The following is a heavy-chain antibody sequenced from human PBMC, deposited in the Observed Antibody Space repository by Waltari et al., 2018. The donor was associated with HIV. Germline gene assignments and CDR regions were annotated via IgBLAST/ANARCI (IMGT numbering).Heavy chain of an antibody. CDR3: VKDVSAEHDGCYDSGLDV. D-gene: IGHD5-12*01. Sequence: VESGGILVQPGGSLQISCATSGFTFGRHWMHWVRRSPGKGRGWVSLIKNDGSGKKYGDGVAGQFTISRDNSRNILFLDMKIRRVGDSGIYYCVKDVSAEHDGCYDSGLDVWGQGTTVTV. J-gene: IGHJ6*02. V-gene: IGHV3-74*02. CDR2: IKNDGSGK. CDR1: GFTFGRHW.